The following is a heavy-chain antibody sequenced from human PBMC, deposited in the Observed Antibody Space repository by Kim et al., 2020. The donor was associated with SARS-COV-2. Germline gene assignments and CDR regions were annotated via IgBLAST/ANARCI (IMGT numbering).Heavy chain of an antibody. CDR2: ISSSGTT. D-gene: IGHD3-22*01. Sequence: SETLSLTCTVSGGSISTSSYSWGWIRQPPGKGLEWIGTISSSGTTYYDPSLKRRVTISVDTSKNQFSLKLSSVIAADTAVYYCAKMGFYDSSGYYDFPHWGQGTLVTVSS. V-gene: IGHV4-39*01. J-gene: IGHJ1*01. CDR3: AKMGFYDSSGYYDFPH. CDR1: GGSISTSSYS.